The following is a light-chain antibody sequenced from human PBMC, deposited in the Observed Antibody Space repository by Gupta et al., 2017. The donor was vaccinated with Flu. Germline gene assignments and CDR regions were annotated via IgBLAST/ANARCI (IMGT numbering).Light chain of an antibody. J-gene: IGKJ1*01. CDR3: QQDGNSPWT. CDR1: QSVSSNS. CDR2: GAS. V-gene: IGKV3-20*01. Sequence: EIVLTQSPGTLSLSPGERATLSCRAGQSVSSNSLAWYQQKPGQAPRLLIYGASSRASGIPDRFSGSGSGTDFTLTINILDPEDFAVFYCQQDGNSPWTFGQGTKVEVK.